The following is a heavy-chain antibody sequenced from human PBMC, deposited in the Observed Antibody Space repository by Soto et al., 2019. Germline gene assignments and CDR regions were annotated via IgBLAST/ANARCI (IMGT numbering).Heavy chain of an antibody. V-gene: IGHV4-30-4*01. J-gene: IGHJ4*02. Sequence: SETLSLTCTVSGGSISSGDYYWSWIRQPPGKGLEWIGYIYYSGSTYYNPSLKSRVTISVDTSKNQFSLKLSSVTAADTAVYYCARGPPPSGYFDYWGQGTLVTVSS. D-gene: IGHD2-15*01. CDR3: ARGPPPSGYFDY. CDR2: IYYSGST. CDR1: GGSISSGDYY.